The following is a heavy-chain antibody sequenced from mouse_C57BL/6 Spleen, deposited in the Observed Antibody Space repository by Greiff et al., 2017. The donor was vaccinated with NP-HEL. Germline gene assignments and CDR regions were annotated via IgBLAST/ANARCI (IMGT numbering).Heavy chain of an antibody. Sequence: QVQLQQSGTELVKPGASVKLSCKASGYTFTSYWMHWVKQRPGQGLEWIGNINPSNGGTNYNEKFKSKATLTVDKSSSTAYMQLSSLTSEDSAVYYCARRHYGSSYTYCDVWGTGTTVTVSS. V-gene: IGHV1-53*01. CDR2: INPSNGGT. CDR3: ARRHYGSSYTYCDV. D-gene: IGHD1-1*01. CDR1: GYTFTSYW. J-gene: IGHJ1*03.